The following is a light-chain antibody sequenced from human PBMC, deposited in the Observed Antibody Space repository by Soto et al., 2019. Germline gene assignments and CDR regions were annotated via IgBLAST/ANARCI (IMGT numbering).Light chain of an antibody. CDR1: QSVSSY. Sequence: TQSPAALSASVGDRATLSCQASQSVSSYLAWYQQKPGQAPRLLIYDASNRATGIPARFGGSGSGTDFTLTISSLEPEDFAVYYCQQRSNWPITFGQGTRLEIK. J-gene: IGKJ5*01. CDR2: DAS. CDR3: QQRSNWPIT. V-gene: IGKV3-11*01.